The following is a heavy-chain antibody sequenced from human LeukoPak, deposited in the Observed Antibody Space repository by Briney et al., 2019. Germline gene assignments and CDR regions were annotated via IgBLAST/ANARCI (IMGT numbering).Heavy chain of an antibody. D-gene: IGHD3-3*01. Sequence: GGSLRLSCAASGFTFSSYAMSWVRQAPGKGLEWVSAISGSGGSTYYADSVKGRFTISRDNSKNTLYLQMNSLRAEDTAVYYCATFGVIVRNDYYDYWGQGALVAVSS. V-gene: IGHV3-23*01. CDR1: GFTFSSYA. CDR2: ISGSGGST. CDR3: ATFGVIVRNDYYDY. J-gene: IGHJ4*02.